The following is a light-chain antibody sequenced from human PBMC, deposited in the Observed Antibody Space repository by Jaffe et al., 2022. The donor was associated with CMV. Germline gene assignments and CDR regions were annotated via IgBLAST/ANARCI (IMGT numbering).Light chain of an antibody. Sequence: DVVMTQSPLSLPVTLGQPASISCRSSQSLVHSDGNTYLNWFQQRPGQSPRRLIYAVSNRDSGVPDRFSGSGSGTDFTLKISRVEAEDVGLYYCMQGTHWPLSFGGGTKVEIK. CDR3: MQGTHWPLS. CDR2: AVS. V-gene: IGKV2-30*02. CDR1: QSLVHSDGNTY. J-gene: IGKJ4*01.